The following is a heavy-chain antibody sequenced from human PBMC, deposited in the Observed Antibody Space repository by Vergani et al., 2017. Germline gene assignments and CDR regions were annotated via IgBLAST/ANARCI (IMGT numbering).Heavy chain of an antibody. CDR1: EYSFGNYW. Sequence: EVELVQSGPEMRKPGESLKISCKGSEYSFGNYWIGWVRQMPGKGLEWMGIIYPADSDTRYSPSFQGQVTISADKSISTAFRQWDSLNASHTALYYCARHTTYTDSWGQGTLVTVSS. V-gene: IGHV5-51*01. D-gene: IGHD1-1*01. CDR3: ARHTTYTDS. J-gene: IGHJ4*02. CDR2: IYPADSDT.